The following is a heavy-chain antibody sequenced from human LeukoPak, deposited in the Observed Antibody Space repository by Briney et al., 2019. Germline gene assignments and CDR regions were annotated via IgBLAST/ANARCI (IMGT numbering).Heavy chain of an antibody. CDR3: ARVTGGYDFWSGYYTPGYYYYYGMDV. V-gene: IGHV1-8*01. Sequence: ASVKVSCKASGYTFTSYDINWVRQATGQGLEWMGWMNPNSGNTDYAQKFQGRVTMTRNTSISTACMELSSLRSEDTAVYYCARVTGGYDFWSGYYTPGYYYYYGMDVWGQGTTVTVSS. D-gene: IGHD3-3*01. CDR2: MNPNSGNT. CDR1: GYTFTSYD. J-gene: IGHJ6*02.